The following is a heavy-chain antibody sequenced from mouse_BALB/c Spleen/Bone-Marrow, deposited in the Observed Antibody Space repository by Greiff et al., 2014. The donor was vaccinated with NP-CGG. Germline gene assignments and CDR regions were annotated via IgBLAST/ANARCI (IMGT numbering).Heavy chain of an antibody. D-gene: IGHD1-2*01. CDR2: IYPHNGGN. J-gene: IGHJ2*01. CDR3: ARSRGTTATTYYFDY. CDR1: GYTFTDYN. V-gene: IGHV1S29*02. Sequence: EVKLMESGPELVKPGASMKISCKASGYTFTDYNMHWVKQSHGKSLEWIVYIYPHNGGNGYNQKFKNKATLTVDSSSSTAYMELRSLTSEDSAVYYCARSRGTTATTYYFDYWGQGTTLTVSS.